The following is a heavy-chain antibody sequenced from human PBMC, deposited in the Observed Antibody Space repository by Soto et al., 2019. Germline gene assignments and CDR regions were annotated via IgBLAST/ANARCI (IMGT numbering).Heavy chain of an antibody. CDR3: AKVGWGGDS. CDR2: KPYTGSP. Sequence: SETLSLTCTVSGGSISSGGYYWSWIRQPPGKGLEWIGFKPYTGSPDYNPSLKSRVVISIDRSKNQFSLKLSSVTATDTAVYFCAKVGWGGDSWGQGTLVTVSS. J-gene: IGHJ4*02. V-gene: IGHV4-61*08. CDR1: GGSISSGGYY. D-gene: IGHD7-27*01.